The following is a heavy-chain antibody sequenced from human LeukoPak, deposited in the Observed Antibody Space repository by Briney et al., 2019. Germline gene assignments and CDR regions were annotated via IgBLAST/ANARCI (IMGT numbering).Heavy chain of an antibody. J-gene: IGHJ2*01. CDR1: GGSISSYY. CDR2: IYYSGST. D-gene: IGHD1-26*01. V-gene: IGHV4-59*01. CDR3: ARSFLGDWYFDL. Sequence: PSETLSLTCTVSGGSISSYYWSWIRQPPGIGLEWIGYIYYSGSTNYNPSLKSRVTISVDTSKDQFSLRLTSVTAADTAVYYCARSFLGDWYFDLWGRGTLVTVSS.